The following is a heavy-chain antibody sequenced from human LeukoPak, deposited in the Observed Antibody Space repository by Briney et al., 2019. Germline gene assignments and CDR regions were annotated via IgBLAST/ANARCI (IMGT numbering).Heavy chain of an antibody. CDR1: GGSLSNDQW. D-gene: IGHD3-9*01. CDR2: INHSGSA. CDR3: ARAGVWLPAV. V-gene: IGHV4-4*02. J-gene: IGHJ4*02. Sequence: SGTLSLTCAVSGGSLSNDQWWSWVRQPPGKGLEWIGEINHSGSANYNPSLRSRVAISIEKSKDQFSLKLSSVTAADTAIYYCARAGVWLPAVWGQGALVTVS.